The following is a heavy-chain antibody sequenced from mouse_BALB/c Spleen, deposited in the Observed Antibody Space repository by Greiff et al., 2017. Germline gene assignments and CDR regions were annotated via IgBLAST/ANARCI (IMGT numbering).Heavy chain of an antibody. CDR3: ARRYYDSYYYAMDY. CDR1: GYSFTSYY. V-gene: IGHV1S135*01. J-gene: IGHJ4*01. CDR2: IDPFNGGT. Sequence: EVKLMESGPELMKPGASVKISCKASGYSFTSYYMHWVKQSHGKSLEWIGYIDPFNGGTSYNQKFKGKATLTVDKSSSTAYMHLSSLTSVDSAVYYCARRYYDSYYYAMDYWGQGTSVTVSS. D-gene: IGHD2-4*01.